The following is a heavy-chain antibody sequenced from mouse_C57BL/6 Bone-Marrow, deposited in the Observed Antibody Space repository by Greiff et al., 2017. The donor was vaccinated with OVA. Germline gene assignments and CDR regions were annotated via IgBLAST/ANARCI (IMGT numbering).Heavy chain of an antibody. Sequence: VQLQQSGAELARPGASVKLSCKASGYTFTSYGISWVKQRTGQGLEWIGEIYPRSGNTYYNEKFKGKATLTADKSSSTAYMELRSLTSEDSAVYFCTHYYGSRYYAMDYWGQGTSVTVSS. CDR3: THYYGSRYYAMDY. D-gene: IGHD1-1*01. J-gene: IGHJ4*01. V-gene: IGHV1-81*01. CDR2: IYPRSGNT. CDR1: GYTFTSYG.